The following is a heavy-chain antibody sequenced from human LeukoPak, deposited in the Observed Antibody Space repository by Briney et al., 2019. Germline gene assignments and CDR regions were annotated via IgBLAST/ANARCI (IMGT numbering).Heavy chain of an antibody. CDR2: ISYDGSNK. CDR1: GFTFSSYG. V-gene: IGHV3-30*18. Sequence: GGSLRLSCAASGFTFSSYGMHWVRQAPGKGLEWVAVISYDGSNKYYADSVKGRFTISRDNSKNTVYLQMNSLRAEDTAVYYCAKDRSGYYDFWSGYYGTYGMDVWGQGTTVTVSS. D-gene: IGHD3-3*01. CDR3: AKDRSGYYDFWSGYYGTYGMDV. J-gene: IGHJ6*02.